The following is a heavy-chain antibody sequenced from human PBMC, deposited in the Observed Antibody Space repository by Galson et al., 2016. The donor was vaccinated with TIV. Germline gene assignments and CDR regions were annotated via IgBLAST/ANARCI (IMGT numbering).Heavy chain of an antibody. V-gene: IGHV3-23*01. J-gene: IGHJ4*02. CDR3: AREVAADGELDY. CDR2: ISASGTGP. D-gene: IGHD6-13*01. Sequence: SLRLSCAASGFDFGSYALSWVRLAPGKGLEWISGISASGTGPVYADSVKGRFTISRDNSKNTLYLQMASLRGDDTAAYYCAREVAADGELDYWGQGPLVIVS. CDR1: GFDFGSYA.